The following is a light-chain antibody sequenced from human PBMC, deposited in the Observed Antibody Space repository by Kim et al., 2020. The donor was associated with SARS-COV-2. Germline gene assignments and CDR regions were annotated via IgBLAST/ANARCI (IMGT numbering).Light chain of an antibody. J-gene: IGKJ2*01. V-gene: IGKV1-39*01. CDR2: AAT. CDR3: QQSYSMPYT. CDR1: QNISTY. Sequence: SASVGERVAITCRASQNISTYLYWYRQSPGQAPQVLIYAATNVQSGAPSRFSGSRSGTDFTLTINSVQPEDFAIYYCQQSYSMPYTFGLGTKLEI.